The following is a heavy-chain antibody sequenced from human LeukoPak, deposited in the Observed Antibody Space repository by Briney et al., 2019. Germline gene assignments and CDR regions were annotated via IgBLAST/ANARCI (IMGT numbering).Heavy chain of an antibody. Sequence: GGSLRLSCAASGFTFSNYNINWVRQAPGKGLEWVSSISGSSSYIYYADSVKGRFTISRDNAKNSLFLQMNSLRAEDTAVYYCARIPNSANFPNWFDPWGQGTLVTVSS. D-gene: IGHD4/OR15-4a*01. CDR3: ARIPNSANFPNWFDP. CDR2: ISGSSSYI. V-gene: IGHV3-21*01. CDR1: GFTFSNYN. J-gene: IGHJ5*02.